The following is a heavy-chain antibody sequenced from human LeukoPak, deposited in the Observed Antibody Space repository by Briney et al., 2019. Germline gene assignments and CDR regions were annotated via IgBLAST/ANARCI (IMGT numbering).Heavy chain of an antibody. CDR1: GGSISTFY. D-gene: IGHD2-2*01. CDR3: ARDSTLRYQNAFDV. CDR2: LLTNGDA. V-gene: IGHV4-4*07. Sequence: PSETLSLTCTVSGGSISTFYWSWIRQPAGKGLEWIGRLLTNGDAKYNPSFKSRVSMSRDTSKSQFSLEVTSVTAADTAIYYCARDSTLRYQNAFDVWGQGTMVIVSS. J-gene: IGHJ3*01.